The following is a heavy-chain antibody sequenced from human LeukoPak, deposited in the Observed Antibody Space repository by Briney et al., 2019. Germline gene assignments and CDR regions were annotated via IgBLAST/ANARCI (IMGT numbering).Heavy chain of an antibody. CDR1: GFTFSSYS. V-gene: IGHV3-48*02. CDR2: ISSSSSTI. Sequence: PGGSLRLSCAASGFTFSSYSMNWVRQAPGKGLEWVSYISSSSSTIYYADSVKGRFTISRDNAKNSLYLQMNSLRDEDTAVYYCARDSHYYDSSGYYLTWGQGTLVTVSS. D-gene: IGHD3-22*01. CDR3: ARDSHYYDSSGYYLT. J-gene: IGHJ5*02.